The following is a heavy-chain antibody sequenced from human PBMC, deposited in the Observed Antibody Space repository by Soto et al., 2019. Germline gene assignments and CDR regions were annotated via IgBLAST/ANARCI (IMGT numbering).Heavy chain of an antibody. J-gene: IGHJ5*02. CDR1: GGSFSGYY. V-gene: IGHV4-34*01. Sequence: PSETLSLTCAVYGGSFSGYYWSWIRQPPGKGLEWIGEINHSGSTNYNPSLKSRVTISVDTSKNQFSLKLSSVTAADTAVYYCARAPFYDILTGYFNWIDPWGQGTLVTVSS. CDR2: INHSGST. CDR3: ARAPFYDILTGYFNWIDP. D-gene: IGHD3-9*01.